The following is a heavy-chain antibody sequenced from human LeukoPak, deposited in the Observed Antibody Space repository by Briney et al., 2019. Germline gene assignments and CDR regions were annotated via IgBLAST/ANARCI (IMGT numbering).Heavy chain of an antibody. Sequence: PSQTLSLTCTVSGGSISSGGYYWSWIRQHPGKGLEWIGYIYYSGSTHYNPSLKSRVTISVDTSKNQFSLKLSSVTAADTAVYYCARHPSDYDSSGYPLNAFDIWGQGTMVTVSS. CDR1: GGSISSGGYY. J-gene: IGHJ3*02. V-gene: IGHV4-31*03. D-gene: IGHD3-22*01. CDR3: ARHPSDYDSSGYPLNAFDI. CDR2: IYYSGST.